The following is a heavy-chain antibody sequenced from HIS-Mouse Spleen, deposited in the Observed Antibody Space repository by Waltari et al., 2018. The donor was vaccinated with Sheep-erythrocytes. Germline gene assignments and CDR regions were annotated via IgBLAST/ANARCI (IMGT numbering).Heavy chain of an antibody. CDR1: GCSISSGGYY. Sequence: QVQLQESGPGLVKPSQTLSLTCTFSGCSISSGGYYWSWIRQHQGKGLEWIGYIYYSGSTYYNPSLKSRVTISVDTSKNQFSLKLSSVTAADTAVYYCARDRLGIFGYWGQGTLVTVSS. CDR2: IYYSGST. D-gene: IGHD7-27*01. J-gene: IGHJ4*02. CDR3: ARDRLGIFGY. V-gene: IGHV4-31*03.